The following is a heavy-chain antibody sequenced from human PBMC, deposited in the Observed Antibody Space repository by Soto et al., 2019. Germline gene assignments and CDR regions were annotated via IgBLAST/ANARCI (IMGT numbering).Heavy chain of an antibody. CDR2: IYYSGST. CDR3: ARHKPHSGYDHYYFDY. J-gene: IGHJ4*02. D-gene: IGHD5-12*01. Sequence: SETLSLTCTVSGGSISSSSYYWGWIRQPPGKGLEWIGSIYYSGSTYYNPSLKSRVTISVDTSKNQFSLKLSSVTAADTAVYYCARHKPHSGYDHYYFDYWGQGTLVTVSS. V-gene: IGHV4-39*01. CDR1: GGSISSSSYY.